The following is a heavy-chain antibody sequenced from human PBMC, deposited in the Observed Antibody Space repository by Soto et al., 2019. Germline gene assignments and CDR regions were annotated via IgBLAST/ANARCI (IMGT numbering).Heavy chain of an antibody. CDR3: ASNALSPKYYGMDV. Sequence: QVQLQESGPGLVKPSQALSLTCTVSSGSVSSGDYYWSWIRQTPEKGLEWIGCIYHSGNTYYNPSLKSRVTISVDTSENQFSLELTSVTAADTAVYYCASNALSPKYYGMDVWDQGITVTVS. J-gene: IGHJ6*02. V-gene: IGHV4-30-4*01. CDR2: IYHSGNT. CDR1: SGSVSSGDYY.